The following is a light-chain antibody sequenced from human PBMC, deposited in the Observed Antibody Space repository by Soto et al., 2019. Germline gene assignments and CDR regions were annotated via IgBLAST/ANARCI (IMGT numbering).Light chain of an antibody. CDR2: GAS. CDR1: QSVSSN. Sequence: EIVMTQSPATLSVSPGERDTVSCRASQSVSSNLAWYQQTPGQAPRLLIYGASTRATGIPARFSGSGSGTEFTLTISSLQSQEFAVYYCQQYNNWPPYTFGQGTKLEIK. J-gene: IGKJ2*01. V-gene: IGKV3-15*01. CDR3: QQYNNWPPYT.